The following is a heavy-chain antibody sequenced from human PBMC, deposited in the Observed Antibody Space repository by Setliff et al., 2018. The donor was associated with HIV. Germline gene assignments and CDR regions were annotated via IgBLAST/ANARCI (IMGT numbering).Heavy chain of an antibody. D-gene: IGHD2-21*01. V-gene: IGHV1-69*10. J-gene: IGHJ4*02. CDR2: IIPILGIA. CDR3: AREGCGGDY. CDR1: GGTFSSYA. Sequence: GASVKVSCKASGGTFSSYAISWVRQAPGQGLEWMGGIIPILGIANYAQKFQGRVTITADKSTSTAYMELSSLRSGDTAVYYCAREGCGGDYWGQGTLVTVSS.